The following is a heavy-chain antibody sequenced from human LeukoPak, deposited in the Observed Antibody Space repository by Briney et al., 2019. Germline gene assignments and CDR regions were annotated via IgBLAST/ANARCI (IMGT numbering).Heavy chain of an antibody. J-gene: IGHJ4*02. V-gene: IGHV3-30-3*01. CDR3: AREEGLTVTIDY. Sequence: GGSLRLSCAASGFTFSSYAMHWVRQAPGKGLEWVAVISCDGSNKYYADSVKGRFTISRDNSKNTLYLQMNSLRAEDTAVYYCAREEGLTVTIDYWGQGTLVTVSS. CDR1: GFTFSSYA. CDR2: ISCDGSNK. D-gene: IGHD4-17*01.